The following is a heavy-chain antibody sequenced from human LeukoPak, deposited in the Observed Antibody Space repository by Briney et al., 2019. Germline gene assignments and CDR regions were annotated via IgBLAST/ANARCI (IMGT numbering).Heavy chain of an antibody. J-gene: IGHJ5*02. CDR1: GGSISSSSYY. CDR3: ARQLEYSSFPFDP. Sequence: SETLSLTCTVSGGSISSSSYYWGWIRQPPGKGLEWIGEINHSGSTNYNPSLKSRVTISVDTSKNQFSLKLSSVTAADTAVYYCARQLEYSSFPFDPWGQGTLVTVSS. CDR2: INHSGST. V-gene: IGHV4-39*01. D-gene: IGHD6-6*01.